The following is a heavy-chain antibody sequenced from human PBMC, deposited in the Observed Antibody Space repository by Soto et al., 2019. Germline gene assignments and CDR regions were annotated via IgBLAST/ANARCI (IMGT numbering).Heavy chain of an antibody. CDR2: IYYSGST. CDR3: ASTLPYCSGGSCYSFGY. D-gene: IGHD2-15*01. J-gene: IGHJ4*02. CDR1: GGSISSYY. Sequence: QVQLQESGPGLVKPSETLSLTCTVSGGSISSYYWSWIRQPPGKGLEGIGYIYYSGSTNYNPSLKSRVTISVDTSKNQFSLKLSSVTAADTAVYYCASTLPYCSGGSCYSFGYWGQGTLVTVSS. V-gene: IGHV4-59*08.